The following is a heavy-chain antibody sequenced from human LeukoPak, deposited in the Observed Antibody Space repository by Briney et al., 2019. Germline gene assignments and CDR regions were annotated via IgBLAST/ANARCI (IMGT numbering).Heavy chain of an antibody. CDR1: GFTFDDYA. D-gene: IGHD3-22*01. V-gene: IGHV3-43*02. Sequence: GGSLRLSCAASGFTFDDYAMHWVRQAPGKGLEWVSLISGDGGSTYYADSVKGRFTISRDNSKNSLYLQMNSLRTEDTALYYCAKSLESLYYNSTSDAFDIWGQGTMATVSS. CDR3: AKSLESLYYNSTSDAFDI. CDR2: ISGDGGST. J-gene: IGHJ3*02.